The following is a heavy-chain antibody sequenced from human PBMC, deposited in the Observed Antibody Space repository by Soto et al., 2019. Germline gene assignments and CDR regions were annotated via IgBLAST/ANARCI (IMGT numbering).Heavy chain of an antibody. CDR3: AKDRGGFAGGWDYFDY. J-gene: IGHJ4*02. CDR2: ISASGVNT. Sequence: SGGSLRLSCAASGFTFSSYTMSWVRQAPGKGLEWVSGISASGVNTFYADSVRGRFTISRDNSKNTLYLQMNSLRAEDTAVYYCAKDRGGFAGGWDYFDYWGQGTVVTVSS. CDR1: GFTFSSYT. D-gene: IGHD6-19*01. V-gene: IGHV3-23*01.